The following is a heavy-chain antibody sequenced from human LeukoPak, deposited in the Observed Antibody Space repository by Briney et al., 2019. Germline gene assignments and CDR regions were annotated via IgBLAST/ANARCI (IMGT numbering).Heavy chain of an antibody. D-gene: IGHD3-10*01. V-gene: IGHV4-59*12. CDR2: IYYSGST. CDR1: GGSISSYY. J-gene: IGHJ6*03. CDR3: ARSHLWFGELVKYMDV. Sequence: SETLSLTCTVSGGSISSYYWSWIRQPPGKGLEWIGYIYYSGSTNYNPSLKSRVTISVDTSKNQFSLKLSSVTAADTAVYYCARSHLWFGELVKYMDVWGKGTTVTVSS.